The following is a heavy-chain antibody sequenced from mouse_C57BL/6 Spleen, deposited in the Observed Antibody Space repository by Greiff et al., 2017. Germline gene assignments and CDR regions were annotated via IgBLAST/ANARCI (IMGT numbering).Heavy chain of an antibody. CDR2: ISDDGSN. V-gene: IGHV3-6*01. Sequence: DVQLQESGPGLVKPSPSLSLTCSVTGYSITSGYYWNWIRQSPGNKLEWMGYISDDGSNNYNPSVKNRISITRDTSKNQFFLELNSVTTEDTATYYCARAYYFGEKYYAIDYWGQGTSVTVSS. CDR3: ARAYYFGEKYYAIDY. CDR1: GYSITSGYY. J-gene: IGHJ4*01. D-gene: IGHD1-1*01.